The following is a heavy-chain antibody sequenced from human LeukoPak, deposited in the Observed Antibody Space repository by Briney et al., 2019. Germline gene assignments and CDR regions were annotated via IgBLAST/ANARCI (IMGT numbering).Heavy chain of an antibody. CDR3: ARGAGGRYGMDV. V-gene: IGHV3-64*01. CDR2: ISSNGGST. D-gene: IGHD1-26*01. Sequence: PGGSLRLSCAASGFTFSSYAMHWVRQAPGKGLEYVSAISSNGGSTYYANSVKGRFTISRDNSKNTLYLQMGSLRAEDMAVYYCARGAGGRYGMDVWGQGTTVTVSS. CDR1: GFTFSSYA. J-gene: IGHJ6*02.